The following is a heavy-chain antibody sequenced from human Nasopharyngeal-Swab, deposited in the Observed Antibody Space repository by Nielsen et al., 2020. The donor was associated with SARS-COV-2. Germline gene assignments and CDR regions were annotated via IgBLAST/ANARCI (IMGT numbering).Heavy chain of an antibody. V-gene: IGHV3-11*04. J-gene: IGHJ4*02. CDR2: MSNSGSTI. CDR3: AREVVDDSSGYLDY. CDR1: GLTFSDYY. D-gene: IGHD3-22*01. Sequence: GGSLRLSCVASGLTFSDYYMSWIRQAPGKGLEWVSYMSNSGSTIYYADSVKGRFTISRDNAKSSLYLQMNSLRAEDTAVYYCAREVVDDSSGYLDYWGQGTLVTVSS.